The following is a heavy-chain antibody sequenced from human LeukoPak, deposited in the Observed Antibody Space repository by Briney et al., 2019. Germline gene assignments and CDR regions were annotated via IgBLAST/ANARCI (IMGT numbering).Heavy chain of an antibody. Sequence: SETLSLTCTVSGGSISSSSYYWGWIRQPPGKGLEWIGSIYYSGSTYYNPSLKSRVTISVDTSKNQFSLKLSSVTAADTAVYYCARGYSSGWGSFDYWGQGTLVTVSS. CDR2: IYYSGST. CDR3: ARGYSSGWGSFDY. J-gene: IGHJ4*02. D-gene: IGHD6-19*01. V-gene: IGHV4-39*07. CDR1: GGSISSSSYY.